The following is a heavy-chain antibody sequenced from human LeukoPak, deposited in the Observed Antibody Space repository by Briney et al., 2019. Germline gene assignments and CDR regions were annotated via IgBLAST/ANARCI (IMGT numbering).Heavy chain of an antibody. CDR2: IIPILGIA. D-gene: IGHD2-15*01. V-gene: IGHV1-69*04. J-gene: IGHJ6*02. CDR3: ARMYCSRGSCYPLFYYNAMDV. Sequence: SVKVSCKASGGTFSSCAISWVRQAPGQGLEWMGRIIPILGIANYAQKFQGRVTITADKSTSTAYMELSSLRSEDTAVYYCARMYCSRGSCYPLFYYNAMDVWGQGTTVTVSS. CDR1: GGTFSSCA.